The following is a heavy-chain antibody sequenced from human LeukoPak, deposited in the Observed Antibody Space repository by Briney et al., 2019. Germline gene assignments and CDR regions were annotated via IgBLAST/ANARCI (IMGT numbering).Heavy chain of an antibody. J-gene: IGHJ4*02. Sequence: PGGSLRLSCAASGFTFSSYSMNWVRQAPGKGLEWVSYISSSSSTIYYADSVKGRFTISRDNAKNSLYLQMNSLRAEDTAVYYCARIRGASFDYWGQGTLVTVSS. CDR1: GFTFSSYS. V-gene: IGHV3-48*01. CDR2: ISSSSSTI. CDR3: ARIRGASFDY.